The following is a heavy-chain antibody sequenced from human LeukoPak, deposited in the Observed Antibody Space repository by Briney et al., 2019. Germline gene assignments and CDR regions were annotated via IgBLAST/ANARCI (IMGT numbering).Heavy chain of an antibody. CDR3: AKDGAGNWFGEAT. J-gene: IGHJ5*02. V-gene: IGHV3-30*18. CDR1: GFTFSSYG. CDR2: ISYDGSNK. Sequence: PGRSLRLSCAASGFTFSSYGMQWVRQAPGKGLEWVALISYDGSNKHYADSVKGRFTISRDNSKNTLYLQMNSLRAEDTAVYYCAKDGAGNWFGEATWGQGTLVTVSS. D-gene: IGHD3-10*01.